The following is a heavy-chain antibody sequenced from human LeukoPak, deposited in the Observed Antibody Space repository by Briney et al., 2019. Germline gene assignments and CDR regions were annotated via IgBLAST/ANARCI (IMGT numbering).Heavy chain of an antibody. J-gene: IGHJ6*02. CDR1: GGSFSGYY. CDR3: AGQVGARIRYYYTSGLDV. CDR2: INHSGST. D-gene: IGHD1-26*01. V-gene: IGHV4-34*01. Sequence: SETLSLTCAVYGGSFSGYYWSWIRQPPGKGLEWIGEINHSGSTNYNPSLKSRVTISVDTSKNQFSLRLKSLTAADTAVYYCAGQVGARIRYYYTSGLDVWGQGTTVAVSS.